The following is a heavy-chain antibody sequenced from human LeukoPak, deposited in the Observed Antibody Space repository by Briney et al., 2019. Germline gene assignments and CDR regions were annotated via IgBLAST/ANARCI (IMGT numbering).Heavy chain of an antibody. D-gene: IGHD2-2*01. CDR2: IKSKTAGGTT. Sequence: RGSLRLSCAVSGFNFSNAWMNWVRQAPGKGLEWVGHIKSKTAGGTTDYSAPVKGRFIVSRDDSKNTLYLQMNSPKTDDTAVYYCTTRPGYQLLGSSYYYMDVWGAGTTVTVSS. V-gene: IGHV3-15*07. J-gene: IGHJ6*03. CDR1: GFNFSNAW. CDR3: TTRPGYQLLGSSYYYMDV.